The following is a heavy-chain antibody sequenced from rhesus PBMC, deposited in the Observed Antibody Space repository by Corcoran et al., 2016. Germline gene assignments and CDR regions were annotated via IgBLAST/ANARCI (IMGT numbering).Heavy chain of an antibody. D-gene: IGHD3-28*01. CDR1: GGSLSSNY. J-gene: IGHJ4*01. Sequence: QLQLQESGPGLVKPSETLSLTCAVSGGSLSSNYWSWIRQPPGKGLELIGRISGSGGSTDYNPSLKSRVTISTDTSNNQFSLKLSSVTAADTAVYYCARDHDSGYYGPFDYWGQGVLVTVSS. CDR3: ARDHDSGYYGPFDY. CDR2: ISGSGGST. V-gene: IGHV4-173*01.